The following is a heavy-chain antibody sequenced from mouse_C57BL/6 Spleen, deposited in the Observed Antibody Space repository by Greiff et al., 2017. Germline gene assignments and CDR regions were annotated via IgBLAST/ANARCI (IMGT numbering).Heavy chain of an antibody. CDR2: IYPRSGNT. Sequence: QVQLKESGAELARPGASVKLSCKASGYTFTSYGISWVKQRTGQGLEWIGEIYPRSGNTYYNEKFKGKATLTADKSSSTAYMELRSLTSEDSAVYFCARYTTVVATQGFDYWGQGTTLTVSS. D-gene: IGHD1-1*01. J-gene: IGHJ2*01. V-gene: IGHV1-81*01. CDR1: GYTFTSYG. CDR3: ARYTTVVATQGFDY.